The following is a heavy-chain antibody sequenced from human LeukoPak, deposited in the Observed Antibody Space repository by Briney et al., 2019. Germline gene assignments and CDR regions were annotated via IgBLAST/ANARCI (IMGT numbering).Heavy chain of an antibody. J-gene: IGHJ5*02. Sequence: GGSLRLSCAASGFTFSSYGMHWVRQAPGKGLEWVAFIRYDGSNKYYADSVKGRFTISRDNSKNTLYLQMNSLRAGDTAVYYCAKAFPIRGDYYDSSGPSGTWFDPWGQGTLVTVSS. V-gene: IGHV3-30*02. CDR3: AKAFPIRGDYYDSSGPSGTWFDP. D-gene: IGHD3-22*01. CDR1: GFTFSSYG. CDR2: IRYDGSNK.